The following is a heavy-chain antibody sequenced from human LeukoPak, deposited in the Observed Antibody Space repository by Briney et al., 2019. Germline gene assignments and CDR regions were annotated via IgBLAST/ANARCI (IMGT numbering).Heavy chain of an antibody. CDR3: ARGSGYYYYYMDV. CDR2: INHSGST. D-gene: IGHD3-10*01. CDR1: GGSFSGYY. J-gene: IGHJ6*03. Sequence: SETLSLTCAVYGGSFSGYYWSWIRQPPGKGLEWIGEINHSGSTNYNPSLKSRVTISVDTSKNEFSLKLSSVTAADTAVYYCARGSGYYYYYMDVWGKGTTVTVSS. V-gene: IGHV4-34*01.